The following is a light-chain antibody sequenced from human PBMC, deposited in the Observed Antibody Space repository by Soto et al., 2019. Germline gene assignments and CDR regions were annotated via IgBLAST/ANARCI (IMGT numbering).Light chain of an antibody. CDR1: QGIGVY. V-gene: IGKV1-27*01. CDR2: AAS. J-gene: IGKJ4*01. Sequence: DIQMTQSPSSLSASFGDRVTITCRASQGIGVYLAWFQQNPGNAPKLLIYAASTLQSGVQSRFSGSGSWTDFTLTISCLQPEDVATYDCQKYNSDYITFGVGTHVEIK. CDR3: QKYNSDYIT.